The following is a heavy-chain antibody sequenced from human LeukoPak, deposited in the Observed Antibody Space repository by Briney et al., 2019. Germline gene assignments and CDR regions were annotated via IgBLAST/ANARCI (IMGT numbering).Heavy chain of an antibody. CDR2: MKEDGSHI. D-gene: IGHD6-13*01. CDR3: ARGAAAGMGGHDAFDI. Sequence: PGGSLRLSCEASGFAFSSYSMDWVRQAPGKGLEWVANMKEDGSHIYYVDSVKGRFTISRDNAKNSVYLQMNSLRADDTAVYYCARGAAAGMGGHDAFDIWGQGTMVTVSS. J-gene: IGHJ3*02. V-gene: IGHV3-7*02. CDR1: GFAFSSYS.